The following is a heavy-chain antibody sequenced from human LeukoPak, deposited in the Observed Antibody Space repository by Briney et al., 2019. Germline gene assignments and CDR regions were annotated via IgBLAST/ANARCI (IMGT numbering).Heavy chain of an antibody. Sequence: ASVKVSCKDSGYTFTSSGISWVRQAPGQGLEWMGWISTHDVNTKYAQKLQGRVTLTTDTSTSTAYMELRSLRSDDTAVYYCATDLGYCSSTTCDTFDYWGQGTLVTVSS. CDR2: ISTHDVNT. J-gene: IGHJ4*02. V-gene: IGHV1-18*01. D-gene: IGHD2-2*01. CDR1: GYTFTSSG. CDR3: ATDLGYCSSTTCDTFDY.